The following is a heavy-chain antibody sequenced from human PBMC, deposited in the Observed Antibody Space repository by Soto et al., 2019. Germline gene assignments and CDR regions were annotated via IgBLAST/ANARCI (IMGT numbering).Heavy chain of an antibody. Sequence: EVQLVESGGGLVQPGGSLRLSCAASGFTVSSNYMSWVRQAPGKGLEWVSVIYSGGSTYYADSVKGRFTISRHNSKNTLYLQMNSLRAEDTAVYYCARERSVYYDSSGNYYYYGMDVWGQGTTVTVSS. D-gene: IGHD3-22*01. CDR2: IYSGGST. J-gene: IGHJ6*02. V-gene: IGHV3-53*04. CDR1: GFTVSSNY. CDR3: ARERSVYYDSSGNYYYYGMDV.